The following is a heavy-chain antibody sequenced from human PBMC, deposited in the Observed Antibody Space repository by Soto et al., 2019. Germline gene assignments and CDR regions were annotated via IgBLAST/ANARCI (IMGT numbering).Heavy chain of an antibody. CDR2: IYHSGST. J-gene: IGHJ5*02. CDR1: GGSISSGGYS. CDR3: SRVPGP. Sequence: QLKLQESGSGLVKPSQTLSLTCAVSGGSISSGGYSWSWIRQPPGKGLEWIGYIYHSGSTYYNPSLKSRVTISVDRSKNQFSLKLSSVTAPDTAVYYCSRVPGPLGQGTLVTVSS. D-gene: IGHD7-27*01. V-gene: IGHV4-30-2*01.